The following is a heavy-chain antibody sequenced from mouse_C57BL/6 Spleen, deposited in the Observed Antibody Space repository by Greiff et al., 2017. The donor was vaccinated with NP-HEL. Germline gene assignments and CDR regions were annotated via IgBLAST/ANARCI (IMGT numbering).Heavy chain of an antibody. CDR1: GYSFTDYN. J-gene: IGHJ2*01. D-gene: IGHD2-4*01. Sequence: EVKLQESGPELVKPGASVKISCKASGYSFTDYNMNWVKQSNGKSLEWIGVINPNYGTTSYNQKFKGKATLTVDQSSSTAYMQLNSLTSEDSAVYYGARPYDYDGGYYFDYWGQGTTLTVSS. CDR3: ARPYDYDGGYYFDY. V-gene: IGHV1-39*01. CDR2: INPNYGTT.